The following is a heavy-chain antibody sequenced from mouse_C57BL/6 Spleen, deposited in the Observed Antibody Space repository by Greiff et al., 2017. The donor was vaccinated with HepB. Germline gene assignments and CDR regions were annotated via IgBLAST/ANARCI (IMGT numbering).Heavy chain of an antibody. Sequence: QVQLKQSGAELARPGASVKLSCKASGYTFTSYGISWVKQRTGQGLEWIGEIYPRSGNTYYNEKFKGKATLTADKSSSTAYMELRSLTSEDSAVYFCARPIYYYGSSYGWYFDVWGTGTTVTVSS. CDR2: IYPRSGNT. V-gene: IGHV1-81*01. D-gene: IGHD1-1*01. CDR1: GYTFTSYG. J-gene: IGHJ1*03. CDR3: ARPIYYYGSSYGWYFDV.